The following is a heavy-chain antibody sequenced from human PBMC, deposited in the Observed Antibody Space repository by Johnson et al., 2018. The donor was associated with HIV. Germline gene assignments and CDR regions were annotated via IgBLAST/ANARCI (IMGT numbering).Heavy chain of an antibody. CDR1: GFTVSSNY. Sequence: VQLVESGGGLIQPGGSLRLSCAASGFTVSSNYMSWVRQAPGKGLEWVGRIKSKTDGGTTDYAAPVKGRFTISRDDSKNTLYLQMNSLRGEDTALYFCARGKGAAVGLDAFDIWGQGIRVTVSS. D-gene: IGHD6-13*01. CDR2: IKSKTDGGTT. J-gene: IGHJ3*02. CDR3: ARGKGAAVGLDAFDI. V-gene: IGHV3-15*05.